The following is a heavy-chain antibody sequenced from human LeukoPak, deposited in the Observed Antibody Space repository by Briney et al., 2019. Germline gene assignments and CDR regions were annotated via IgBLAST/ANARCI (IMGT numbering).Heavy chain of an antibody. CDR3: AREAYSLARDAFDI. V-gene: IGHV3-21*01. CDR2: ISSSSSSYI. Sequence: GGSLRLSCAASGFTFSSYSMNWVRQAPGKGLEWVSSISSSSSSYIYYADSVKGRFTISRDNAKNSLYLQMYSLRAEDTAVYYCAREAYSLARDAFDIWGQGTMVTVSS. D-gene: IGHD1-26*01. J-gene: IGHJ3*02. CDR1: GFTFSSYS.